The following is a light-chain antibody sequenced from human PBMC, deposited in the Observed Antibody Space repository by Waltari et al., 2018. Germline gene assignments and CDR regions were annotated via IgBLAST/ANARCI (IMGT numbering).Light chain of an antibody. CDR2: RNA. J-gene: IGLJ3*02. V-gene: IGLV1-44*01. CDR1: ASNIGDNV. CDR3: ATWDDSPNGHWV. Sequence: QSVLTQPPSASGTPGQRVTISCSGRASNIGDNVVNWYQQFPGKAPKLVIYRNAHRPSGVPDRFSGSKSGTSASLAISGLQSEDEADYYCATWDDSPNGHWVFGGGTKVTVL.